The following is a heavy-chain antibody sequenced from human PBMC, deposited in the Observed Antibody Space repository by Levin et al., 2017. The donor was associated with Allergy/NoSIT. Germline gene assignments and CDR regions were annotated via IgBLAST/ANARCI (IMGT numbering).Heavy chain of an antibody. CDR2: IYSGGTT. J-gene: IGHJ4*02. CDR3: ASPTPTTIKHFSLDC. CDR1: GFTVSSNY. Sequence: GESLKISCAVSGFTVSSNYMNWVRQAPGKGLEWVSTIYSGGTTYYADSVKGRFTISRDNSKNTLYLQMNSLRAEDTAVYYCASPTPTTIKHFSLDCWGQGTLVTVSS. V-gene: IGHV3-53*01. D-gene: IGHD3-9*01.